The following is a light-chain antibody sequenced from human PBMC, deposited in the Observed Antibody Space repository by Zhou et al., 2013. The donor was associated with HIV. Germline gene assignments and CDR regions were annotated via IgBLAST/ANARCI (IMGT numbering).Light chain of an antibody. CDR1: QDISNY. J-gene: IGKJ4*01. V-gene: IGKV1-33*01. CDR2: DAS. CDR3: QQYDTVPLT. Sequence: DIQMTQSPSSLSASVGDRVTITCQASQDISNYLNWYHQKPGQAPELLIYDASNLQTGVPSRFSGSGSGTDFTFSISSLQPEDIATYYCQQYDTVPLTFGGGTRVDIK.